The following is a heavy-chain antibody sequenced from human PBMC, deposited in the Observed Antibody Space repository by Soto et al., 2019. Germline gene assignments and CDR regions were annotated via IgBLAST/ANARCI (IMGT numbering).Heavy chain of an antibody. Sequence: SETLSLTCTVSGGSISSYYWSWIRQPPGKGLEWIGYIYYSGSTNYNPSLKSRVTISVDTSKNQFSLKLSSVTAADTAVYYCARLAYSGYGHYWGQGTLVTVSS. CDR3: ARLAYSGYGHY. D-gene: IGHD5-12*01. CDR2: IYYSGST. J-gene: IGHJ4*02. V-gene: IGHV4-59*08. CDR1: GGSISSYY.